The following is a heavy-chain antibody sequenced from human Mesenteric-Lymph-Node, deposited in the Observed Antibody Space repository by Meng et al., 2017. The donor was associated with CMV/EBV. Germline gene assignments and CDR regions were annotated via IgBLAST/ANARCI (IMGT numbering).Heavy chain of an antibody. J-gene: IGHJ6*02. CDR2: INPSGGST. CDR1: GYTFTSYY. V-gene: IGHV1-46*01. D-gene: IGHD2-2*01. Sequence: ASVKVSCKASGYTFTSYYMHWVRQAPGQGLEWMGIINPSGGSTSYAQQFQGRVTMTRDTSTSTVYMELSSLRSEDTAVYYCARGYCSSTSCFLTQYYYYYGMDVWGQGTTVTVSS. CDR3: ARGYCSSTSCFLTQYYYYYGMDV.